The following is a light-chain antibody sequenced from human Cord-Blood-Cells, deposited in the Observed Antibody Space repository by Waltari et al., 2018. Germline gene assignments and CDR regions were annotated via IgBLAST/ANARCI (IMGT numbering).Light chain of an antibody. CDR2: GAS. CDR3: QQYNNWPPIT. Sequence: EIVMTQSPATLSVYPGERATISCRASQSVSSNLAWYQQKPCQAPRLLIYGASTRATGIPARFSGSGSGTEFTLTISSLQSEDFAVYYCQQYNNWPPITFGQGTRLEIK. J-gene: IGKJ5*01. CDR1: QSVSSN. V-gene: IGKV3-15*01.